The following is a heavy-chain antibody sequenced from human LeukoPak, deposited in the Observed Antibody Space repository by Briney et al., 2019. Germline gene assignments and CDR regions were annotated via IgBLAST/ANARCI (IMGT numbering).Heavy chain of an antibody. CDR2: SNGGNGNT. V-gene: IGHV1-3*01. CDR3: ARNPLFFSGCSCLPYYYGLDV. CDR1: GYTFTNYV. J-gene: IGHJ6*04. D-gene: IGHD2-15*01. Sequence: ASVKVSCKASGYTFTNYVMHWVRQAPGQRLEWRGWSNGGNGNTKYSQKFQGRVTITRDTSASTAYMELSSRRSEDTAVYYCARNPLFFSGCSCLPYYYGLDVWGKGTTVTVSS.